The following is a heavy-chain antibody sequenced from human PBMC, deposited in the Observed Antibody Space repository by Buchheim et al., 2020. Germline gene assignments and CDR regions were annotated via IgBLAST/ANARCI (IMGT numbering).Heavy chain of an antibody. J-gene: IGHJ4*02. Sequence: EVQLVESGGGLVQPGGSLRLSCAASGFTFSGYAMSWVRQAPGKGLEWVSAISGSGGSTYYADSVKGRFTISRDNSKNTLYLPMNSLRAEDTAVYYCAKVPSSGYYFRGYYFDYWGQGTL. D-gene: IGHD3-22*01. CDR1: GFTFSGYA. CDR2: ISGSGGST. V-gene: IGHV3-23*04. CDR3: AKVPSSGYYFRGYYFDY.